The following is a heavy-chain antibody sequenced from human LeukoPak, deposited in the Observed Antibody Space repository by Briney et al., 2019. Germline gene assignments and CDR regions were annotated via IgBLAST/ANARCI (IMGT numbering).Heavy chain of an antibody. J-gene: IGHJ6*03. CDR2: IYTSGST. CDR3: ARVSGQFYFYYYMDV. D-gene: IGHD6-19*01. Sequence: SETLSLTCTVSGGSISNGSYYWSWIRQPAGKGLEWIGRIYTSGSTNYNPSLKSRVTISVDTSKNQFSLRLSSVTAADTAVYYCARVSGQFYFYYYMDVWGKGTTVTISS. V-gene: IGHV4-61*02. CDR1: GGSISNGSYY.